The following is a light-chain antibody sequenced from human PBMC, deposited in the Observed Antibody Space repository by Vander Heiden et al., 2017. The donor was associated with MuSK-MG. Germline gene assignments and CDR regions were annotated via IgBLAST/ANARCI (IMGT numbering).Light chain of an antibody. V-gene: IGKV3-20*01. CDR1: QSVSSSY. Sequence: EIVLTQSPGTLSLSPGERATLSCRASQSVSSSYLAWYQQKPGQAPRLLIDGASSRVTGIPDRFSGSGSGTDFTLTISRLEPEDFAVYYCQQYGSSRTFGQGTKVEIK. CDR2: GAS. CDR3: QQYGSSRT. J-gene: IGKJ1*01.